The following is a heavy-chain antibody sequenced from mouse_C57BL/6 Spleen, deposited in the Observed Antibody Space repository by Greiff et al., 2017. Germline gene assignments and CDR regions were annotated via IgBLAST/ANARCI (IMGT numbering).Heavy chain of an antibody. CDR3: GRGGGSSFDY. CDR2: TRYDGSN. Sequence: EVKLLESGPGLVKPSPSLSLTCSVTGYSITSGYYWNWIRQLPGNKLEWMGYTRYDGSNNYNPSLKKRITITRDTSRNQFFLKLNSVTTEDTATYYGGRGGGSSFDYWGQGTTLTVSS. J-gene: IGHJ2*01. V-gene: IGHV3-6*01. D-gene: IGHD1-3*01. CDR1: GYSITSGYY.